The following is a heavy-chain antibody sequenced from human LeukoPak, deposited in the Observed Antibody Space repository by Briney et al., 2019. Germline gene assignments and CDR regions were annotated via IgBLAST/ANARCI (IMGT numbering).Heavy chain of an antibody. CDR3: ARVGGWLQLADAFDI. CDR1: GFTFSSYE. Sequence: GGSLRLSCAASGFTFSSYEMNWVRQAPGKGLEWVSYISSSGSTIYYADSVKGRFTISRDNAKNSLYLQMNSLRAEDTAVYYCARVGGWLQLADAFDIWGQGTMVTVSS. CDR2: ISSSGSTI. V-gene: IGHV3-48*03. D-gene: IGHD5-24*01. J-gene: IGHJ3*02.